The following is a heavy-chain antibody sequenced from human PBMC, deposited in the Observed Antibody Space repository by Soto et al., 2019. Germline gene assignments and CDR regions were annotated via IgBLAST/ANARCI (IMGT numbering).Heavy chain of an antibody. Sequence: QVQLQESGPGLVKPSETLSLTCAVYGGSISSNKWWSWVRQPPGKGLEWIGEIYHSGSTNYNPSLKSRVTISLDKSQNQFSLELTSVTAADSAVYYCARDDHIVVVPTSLGAMDVWGQGTTVTISS. J-gene: IGHJ6*02. D-gene: IGHD2-2*01. CDR2: IYHSGST. CDR1: GGSISSNKW. CDR3: ARDDHIVVVPTSLGAMDV. V-gene: IGHV4-4*02.